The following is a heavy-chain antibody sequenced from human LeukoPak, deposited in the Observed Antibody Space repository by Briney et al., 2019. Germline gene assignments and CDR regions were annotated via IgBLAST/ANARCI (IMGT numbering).Heavy chain of an antibody. V-gene: IGHV3-74*01. CDR2: INADGSDT. CDR3: ARGGYSSSWYNY. D-gene: IGHD6-13*01. Sequence: GGSLRLSCAASGFTFSSYWMHWVRQAPGEGLVWVSQINADGSDTNYADSVRGRFIISRDNAKNTLFLQMTSLRAEDTALYYCARGGYSSSWYNYWGQGTLVTVSS. CDR1: GFTFSSYW. J-gene: IGHJ4*02.